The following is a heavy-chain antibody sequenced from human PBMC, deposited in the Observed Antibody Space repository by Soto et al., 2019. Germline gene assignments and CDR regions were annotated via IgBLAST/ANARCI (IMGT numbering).Heavy chain of an antibody. V-gene: IGHV3-9*01. CDR3: AKDVDRLGELWGYFQS. J-gene: IGHJ1*01. D-gene: IGHD3-16*01. Sequence: EVQLVESGGGLEQPGRSLRLSCTVSGFMFEDFAMHWVRQAPGQGLEWVSGINWYGVNKGYAESVLGRFTISRDNAKKSLYLDMNYLRPEDTALYFCAKDVDRLGELWGYFQSWGQGTMVTVSS. CDR2: INWYGVNK. CDR1: GFMFEDFA.